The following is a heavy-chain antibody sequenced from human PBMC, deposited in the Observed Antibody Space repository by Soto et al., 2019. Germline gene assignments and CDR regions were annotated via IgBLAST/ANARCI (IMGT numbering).Heavy chain of an antibody. V-gene: IGHV1-46*01. CDR3: ARLGRGDIVVVVAATD. Sequence: QVQLVQSGAEVKKPGASVKVSCKASGYTFTSYYMHWVRQAPGQGLEGMGIINPSGGSTSYAQKFQGRVTMTRDTSTSTVYMELSSLRSEDTAVYYCARLGRGDIVVVVAATDWGQGTLVTVSS. D-gene: IGHD2-15*01. J-gene: IGHJ4*02. CDR2: INPSGGST. CDR1: GYTFTSYY.